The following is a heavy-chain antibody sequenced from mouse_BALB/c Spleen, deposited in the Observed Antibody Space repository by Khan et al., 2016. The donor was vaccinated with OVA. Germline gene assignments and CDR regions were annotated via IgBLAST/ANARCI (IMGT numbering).Heavy chain of an antibody. V-gene: IGHV3-2*02. Sequence: EVKLQESGPGLVKPSQSLSLTCTVTGYSITSNYAWNWIRQFPGNKLEWMGYISYSDSTSYNPSLKSRISITRDTSQNQFFLQLNSVTTEDTATYYCARGNYYEYYFDYWGQGTTLTVSS. CDR3: ARGNYYEYYFDY. CDR1: GYSITSNYA. J-gene: IGHJ2*01. CDR2: ISYSDST. D-gene: IGHD1-1*01.